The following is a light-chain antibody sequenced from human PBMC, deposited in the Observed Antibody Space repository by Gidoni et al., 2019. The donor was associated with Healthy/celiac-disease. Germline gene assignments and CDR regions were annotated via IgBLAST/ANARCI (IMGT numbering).Light chain of an antibody. V-gene: IGKV1-5*03. CDR2: KAS. J-gene: IGKJ3*01. CDR1: QSISSW. Sequence: DIQMTQSPSTLSASVVDRVTITCRASQSISSWLAWYQQKPGKAPKLLIYKASSLESGVPSRLSGSGSGTEFTLTISSLQPDDFATYYCQQYNSXPXTFGPGTKVDIK. CDR3: QQYNSXPXT.